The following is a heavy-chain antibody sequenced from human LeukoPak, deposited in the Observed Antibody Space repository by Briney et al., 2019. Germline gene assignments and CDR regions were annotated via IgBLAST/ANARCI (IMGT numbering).Heavy chain of an antibody. CDR2: IIPILGIA. J-gene: IGHJ4*02. Sequence: ASVKVSCKASGYTFTGYYMHWVRQAPGQGLEWMGRIIPILGIANYAQKFQGRVTITADKSTSTAYMELSSLRSEDTAVYYCASETGYDSSGYYPYYFDYWGQGTLVTVSS. CDR1: GYTFTGYY. CDR3: ASETGYDSSGYYPYYFDY. V-gene: IGHV1-69*04. D-gene: IGHD3-22*01.